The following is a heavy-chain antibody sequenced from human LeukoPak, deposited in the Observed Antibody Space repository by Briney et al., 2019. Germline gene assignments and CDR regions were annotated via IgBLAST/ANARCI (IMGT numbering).Heavy chain of an antibody. J-gene: IGHJ5*02. Sequence: SVKVSCKASGGTFSSYAISWVRQAPGQGLEWMGGIIPIFGTANYAQKFQGRVMFTADESTSTAYMELSSLRSEDTAVYYCARNPQYYYDSSGYSRFDPWGQGTLVTVSS. CDR1: GGTFSSYA. V-gene: IGHV1-69*13. D-gene: IGHD3-22*01. CDR3: ARNPQYYYDSSGYSRFDP. CDR2: IIPIFGTA.